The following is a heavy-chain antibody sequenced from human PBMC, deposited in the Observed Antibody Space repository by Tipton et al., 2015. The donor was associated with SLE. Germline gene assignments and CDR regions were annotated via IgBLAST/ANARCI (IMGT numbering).Heavy chain of an antibody. CDR1: GGSISSHY. CDR3: ARAGIAVAGNWFDP. CDR2: IYYSGST. V-gene: IGHV4-59*11. D-gene: IGHD6-19*01. J-gene: IGHJ5*02. Sequence: TLSLTCTVSGGSISSHYWSWIRQPPGKGLEWIGYIYYSGSTNYNPSLKSRVTISADTSKNQFSLKVSSVTAADTAVYYCARAGIAVAGNWFDPWGQGTLVTVSS.